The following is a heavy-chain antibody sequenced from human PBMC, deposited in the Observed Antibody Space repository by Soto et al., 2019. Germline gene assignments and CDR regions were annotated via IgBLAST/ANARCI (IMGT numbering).Heavy chain of an antibody. J-gene: IGHJ6*02. CDR2: INYSGIT. D-gene: IGHD4-17*01. CDR3: ARAPMDDYGNYYDGMDV. V-gene: IGHV4-34*01. Sequence: QVQLQQWGAGLLKPSETLSLTCGVSGGSFRGYSWNWIRQSPEKGLEWIGEINYSGITSYNPSLRSRVTSSLDTSTNRFSLTLTSVTAADTARYYGARAPMDDYGNYYDGMDVWGQGTTITVS. CDR1: GGSFRGYS.